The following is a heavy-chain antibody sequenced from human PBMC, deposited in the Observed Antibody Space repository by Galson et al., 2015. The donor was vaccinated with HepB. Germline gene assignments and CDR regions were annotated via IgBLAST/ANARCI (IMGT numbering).Heavy chain of an antibody. D-gene: IGHD6-19*01. J-gene: IGHJ4*02. CDR3: AREAVGDSSGWYLHY. V-gene: IGHV1-46*03. Sequence: SVKVSCKASGYTFTSYYMHWVRQAPGQGLEWMGIINPSGGSTSYAQKFQGRVTMTRDTSTSTVYMELSSLRSEDTAVYYCAREAVGDSSGWYLHYWGQGTLVTVSS. CDR1: GYTFTSYY. CDR2: INPSGGST.